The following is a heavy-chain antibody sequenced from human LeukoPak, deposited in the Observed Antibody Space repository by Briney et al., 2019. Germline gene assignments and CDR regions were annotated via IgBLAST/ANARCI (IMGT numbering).Heavy chain of an antibody. J-gene: IGHJ4*02. Sequence: GGSLRLSCAASGFTFSSYSMNWVRQAPGKGLEWVSYISHSSSTIYYADSVKGRFTISRDNAKNSLYLQMNSLRAEDTAVYYCATSRGSWPDYFDYWGQGTLVTVSS. CDR2: ISHSSSTI. V-gene: IGHV3-48*04. D-gene: IGHD6-13*01. CDR1: GFTFSSYS. CDR3: ATSRGSWPDYFDY.